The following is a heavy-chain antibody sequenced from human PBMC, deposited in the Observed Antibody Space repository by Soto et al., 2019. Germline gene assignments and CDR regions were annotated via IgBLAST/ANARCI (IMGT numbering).Heavy chain of an antibody. J-gene: IGHJ3*02. CDR2: VNPTGST. CDR1: GGSFSGYY. CDR3: ARNREQWLVDAFDI. V-gene: IGHV4-34*01. D-gene: IGHD6-19*01. Sequence: SETLSLTCAVYGGSFSGYYWSWIRQSPGKGLEWIGEVNPTGSTKYNPSLKSRVTISVDTSKNQFSLNLNSVTAADTALYYCARNREQWLVDAFDIWGQGTMVTVSS.